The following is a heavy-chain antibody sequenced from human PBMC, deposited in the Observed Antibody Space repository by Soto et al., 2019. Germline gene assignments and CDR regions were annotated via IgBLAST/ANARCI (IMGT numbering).Heavy chain of an antibody. CDR2: ISSNGGST. CDR3: VKALRYFDWLPDFDY. J-gene: IGHJ4*02. Sequence: GGSLRLSCSASGFTFSSYAMHWVRQAPGKGLEYVSAISSNGGSTYYADSVKGRFTISRDNSKNTLYLQMSSLRAEDTAVYYCVKALRYFDWLPDFDYGGQGTQVTVSS. V-gene: IGHV3-64D*06. CDR1: GFTFSSYA. D-gene: IGHD3-9*01.